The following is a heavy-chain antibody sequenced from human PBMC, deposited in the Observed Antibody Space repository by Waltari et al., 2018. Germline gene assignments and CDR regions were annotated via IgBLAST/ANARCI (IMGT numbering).Heavy chain of an antibody. CDR3: ARGLGYCSGGSCHNWFDP. D-gene: IGHD2-15*01. V-gene: IGHV4-34*01. CDR1: GGSFSGYY. J-gene: IGHJ5*02. Sequence: QVQLQQWGAGLLKPSETLSLTCAVYGGSFSGYYWSWIRQPPGKGLEWIGEINHSGRPNYNPSLKGRVTISVDTSKNQFSLKLSSVTAADTAVYYCARGLGYCSGGSCHNWFDPWGQGTLVTVSS. CDR2: INHSGRP.